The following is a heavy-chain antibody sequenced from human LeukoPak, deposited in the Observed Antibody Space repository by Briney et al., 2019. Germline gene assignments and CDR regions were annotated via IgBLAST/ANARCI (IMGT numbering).Heavy chain of an antibody. D-gene: IGHD6-19*01. V-gene: IGHV3-9*01. J-gene: IGHJ4*02. Sequence: GRSLRLSCAASGFTFDDYAMHWVRQAPGKGLEWVSGNSWNSGSIGYADSVKGRFTISRDNAKNSLYLQMNSLRAEDTALYYCAKDYWTYSSGWYPLDYWGQGTLVTVSS. CDR3: AKDYWTYSSGWYPLDY. CDR2: NSWNSGSI. CDR1: GFTFDDYA.